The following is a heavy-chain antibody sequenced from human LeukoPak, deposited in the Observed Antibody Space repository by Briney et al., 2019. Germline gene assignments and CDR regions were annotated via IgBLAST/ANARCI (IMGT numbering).Heavy chain of an antibody. CDR3: ARARVVHYNFRSGLHWYFDV. CDR2: ISNSGNT. V-gene: IGHV4-38-2*01. D-gene: IGHD3-3*01. Sequence: PSESLSLTCAVSGFSISSGHYWAWLRHSPGRGLEWIGTISNSGNTYYNSSFKSRLAVSVDTSKNHFSLNLTSLTAADTAVYHCARARVVHYNFRSGLHWYFDVWGRGTLVTVSS. J-gene: IGHJ2*01. CDR1: GFSISSGHY.